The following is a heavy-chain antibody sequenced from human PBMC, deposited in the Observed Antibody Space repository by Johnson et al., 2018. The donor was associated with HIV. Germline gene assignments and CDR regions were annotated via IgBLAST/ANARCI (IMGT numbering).Heavy chain of an antibody. CDR2: ISYDGSNK. D-gene: IGHD3-3*01. V-gene: IGHV3-30*14. Sequence: VQLVESGGGVVQPGRSLRLSCAASGFTFSSYAMHWVRQAPGKGLEWVAVISYDGSNKYYADSVKGRFTISRDNSKNTLYLQMNSLRADDTAVYYCAREDVFGPYDAFDIWGQGTMVTVSS. CDR3: AREDVFGPYDAFDI. CDR1: GFTFSSYA. J-gene: IGHJ3*02.